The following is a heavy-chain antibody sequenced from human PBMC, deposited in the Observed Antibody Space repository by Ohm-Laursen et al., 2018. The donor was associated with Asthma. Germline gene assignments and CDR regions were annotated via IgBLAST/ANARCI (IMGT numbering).Heavy chain of an antibody. Sequence: SLRLSCSASGFTFSDYYMSWIRQAPGKGLEWVSYISSSSSYTNYADSVKGRFTISRDNAKNSLYLQMNSLRAEDTALYHCARDRDSSSSRWFDPWGQGTLVTVSS. CDR2: ISSSSSYT. CDR3: ARDRDSSSSRWFDP. V-gene: IGHV3-11*05. D-gene: IGHD6-6*01. CDR1: GFTFSDYY. J-gene: IGHJ5*02.